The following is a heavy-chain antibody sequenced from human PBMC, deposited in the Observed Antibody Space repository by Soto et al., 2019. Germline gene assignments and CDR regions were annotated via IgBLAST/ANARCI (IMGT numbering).Heavy chain of an antibody. J-gene: IGHJ4*02. Sequence: GGSLRLSCAASGFTFTSYAMSWVRQAPGKGLEWVSIISGSAGRTYYADSVKGRFTISRDNSKNTLYLQMNSLRAEDTAVYCCAKIIAAAAAFDYWGQGTLVTVSS. CDR1: GFTFTSYA. CDR2: ISGSAGRT. CDR3: AKIIAAAAAFDY. D-gene: IGHD6-13*01. V-gene: IGHV3-23*01.